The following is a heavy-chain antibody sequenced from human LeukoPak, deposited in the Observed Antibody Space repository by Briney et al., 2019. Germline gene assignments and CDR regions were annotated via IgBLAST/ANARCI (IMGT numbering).Heavy chain of an antibody. CDR1: GFTFSSYA. V-gene: IGHV3-23*01. Sequence: GGSLRLSCAASGFTFSSYAMSWVRQAPGKGLEWVSAISGSGGGTYYADSVKGRFTISRDNSKNTLYLQMNSLRAEDTAVYYCAKDNLGDFWSGYYGMDVWGQGTTVTVSS. D-gene: IGHD3-3*01. CDR2: ISGSGGGT. CDR3: AKDNLGDFWSGYYGMDV. J-gene: IGHJ6*02.